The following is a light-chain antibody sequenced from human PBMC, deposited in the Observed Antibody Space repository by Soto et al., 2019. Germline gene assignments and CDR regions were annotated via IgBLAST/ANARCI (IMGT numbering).Light chain of an antibody. V-gene: IGKV3-15*01. J-gene: IGKJ1*01. CDR2: LAS. CDR3: QQYNNWPPDRT. Sequence: EIVMTQSPATLSVSPGERATLSCRASQSVGSNLAWYQQKPGQAPRLLIYLASTRATGIPARFSGSGSGTEFTLTISSLQSEDFAIYFCQQYNNWPPDRTFGQGTKVEIK. CDR1: QSVGSN.